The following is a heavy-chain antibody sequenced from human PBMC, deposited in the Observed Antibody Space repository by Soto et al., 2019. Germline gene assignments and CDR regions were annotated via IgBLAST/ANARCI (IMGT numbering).Heavy chain of an antibody. CDR1: GFTFSSYG. J-gene: IGHJ4*02. Sequence: XGSLRLSCAAAGFTFSSYGMHWVRQAPGKGLEWVAVISYDGSNKYYADSVKGRFTISRDNSKNTLYLQMNSLRAEDTAVYYCAKDHLKTTVTTYFDYWGQGNLVTVSS. CDR3: AKDHLKTTVTTYFDY. D-gene: IGHD4-17*01. CDR2: ISYDGSNK. V-gene: IGHV3-30*18.